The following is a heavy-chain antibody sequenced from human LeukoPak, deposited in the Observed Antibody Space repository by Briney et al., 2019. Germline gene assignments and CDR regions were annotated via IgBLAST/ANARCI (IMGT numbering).Heavy chain of an antibody. CDR1: GFPFSSYS. CDR2: ISSSASTI. D-gene: IGHD5-12*01. J-gene: IGHJ4*02. CDR3: ASDPVATSRFDY. V-gene: IGHV3-48*02. Sequence: GGSLRLSCAASGFPFSSYSMNWVRQAPGKGLEWVSYISSSASTIYYADSVTGRFTISRDNAKNSLYLQMNSLRDEDTAVYCCASDPVATSRFDYWGQGTLVTVSS.